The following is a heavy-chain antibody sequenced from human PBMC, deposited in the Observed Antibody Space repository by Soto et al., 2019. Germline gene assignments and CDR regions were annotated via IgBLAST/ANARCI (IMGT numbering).Heavy chain of an antibody. CDR2: IYYSGST. V-gene: IGHV4-59*01. D-gene: IGHD3-9*01. J-gene: IGHJ4*02. Sequence: SETLSLTCTVSGGSISSYYWSWIRQPPGKGLEWIGYIYYSGSTNYNPSLKSRVTISVDTSKNQFSLKLSSVTAADTAVYYCASYGDILTGYSYRSFDYWGQGTLVTVSS. CDR1: GGSISSYY. CDR3: ASYGDILTGYSYRSFDY.